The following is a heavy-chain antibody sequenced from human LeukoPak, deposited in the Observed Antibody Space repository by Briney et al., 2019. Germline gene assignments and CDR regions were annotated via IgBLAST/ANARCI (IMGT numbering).Heavy chain of an antibody. CDR3: ARGGPRYYYDSSGYYRY. CDR2: IYSGGST. Sequence: GGSLRLSCAASGFTVSSNYMSWVRQAPGKGLEWVSVIYSGGSTYYADSVKGRFTISRDNSKNTLYLQMNSLRAEDTAVYYCARGGPRYYYDSSGYYRYWGQGTLVTVSS. D-gene: IGHD3-22*01. J-gene: IGHJ4*02. CDR1: GFTVSSNY. V-gene: IGHV3-66*01.